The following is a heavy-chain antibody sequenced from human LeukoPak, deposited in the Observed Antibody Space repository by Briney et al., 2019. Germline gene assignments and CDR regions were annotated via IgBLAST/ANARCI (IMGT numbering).Heavy chain of an antibody. Sequence: HPGGSLRLSCAASGFTFSSYAMSWVRQAPGKGLEWVSAISGSGGSTYYADSVKGRFTISRDNSKNTLHLQMNSLRAEDTAVYYCAKSHWGHRYYFDYWGQGTLVTVSS. D-gene: IGHD7-27*01. J-gene: IGHJ4*02. V-gene: IGHV3-23*01. CDR3: AKSHWGHRYYFDY. CDR1: GFTFSSYA. CDR2: ISGSGGST.